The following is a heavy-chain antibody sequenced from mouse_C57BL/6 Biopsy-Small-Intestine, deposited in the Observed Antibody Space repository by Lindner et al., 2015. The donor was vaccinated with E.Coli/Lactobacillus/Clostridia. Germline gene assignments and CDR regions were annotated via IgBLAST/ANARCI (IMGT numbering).Heavy chain of an antibody. CDR3: ARGGHYSNYVRTYFDY. CDR1: GYSFTSYW. J-gene: IGHJ2*01. CDR2: IYPGSGST. D-gene: IGHD2-5*01. Sequence: VQLQESGAELVKPGASVKMSCKASGYSFTSYWMTWVKQRPGQGLEWIGDIYPGSGSTTYNEKFKNKATLTVDTSSSTAYMQLSSLTSEDSAVYYCARGGHYSNYVRTYFDYWGQGTTLTVSS. V-gene: IGHV1-55*01.